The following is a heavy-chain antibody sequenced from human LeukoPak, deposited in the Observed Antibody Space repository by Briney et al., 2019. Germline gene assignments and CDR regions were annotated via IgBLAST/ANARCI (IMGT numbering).Heavy chain of an antibody. V-gene: IGHV1-18*04. Sequence: WASVKVSCKASGYTFSNYGMSWVRQAPGHGLEWMGWISGFSGHTKYSQKSQGRVTMTTDTSTSTAYMEVRSLRSDDTAVYYCARAWLRRKYYYYMDVWGKGTTVTVSS. CDR3: ARAWLRRKYYYYMDV. CDR2: ISGFSGHT. J-gene: IGHJ6*03. CDR1: GYTFSNYG. D-gene: IGHD5-12*01.